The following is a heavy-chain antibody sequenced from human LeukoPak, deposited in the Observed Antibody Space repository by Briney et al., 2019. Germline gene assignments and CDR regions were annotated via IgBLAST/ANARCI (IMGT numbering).Heavy chain of an antibody. D-gene: IGHD2-2*01. V-gene: IGHV3-23*01. J-gene: IGHJ1*01. CDR2: IRGGGIST. CDR1: GFTFSSYA. CDR3: ANQYQLELWYFQH. Sequence: GGSLRLSCAASGFTFSSYAMSWVRQAPGKGLEGASRIRGGGISTYFADSVKGRFTISRDSPKDTLYLQMNSLRAEDTAVYYCANQYQLELWYFQHWGQGTLVTVSS.